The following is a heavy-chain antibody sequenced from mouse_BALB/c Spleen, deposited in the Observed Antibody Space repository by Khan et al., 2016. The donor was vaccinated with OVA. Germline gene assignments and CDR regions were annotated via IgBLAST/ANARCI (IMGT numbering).Heavy chain of an antibody. CDR2: INTETGEP. Sequence: LVESGPELKKPGETVKISCKASGYTFTDYSMHWVKQAPGKGLKWMGWINTETGEPTYADDFKGRFAFSLETSASTAYLQINNLKNEDTATYFCASDGYSNFDYWGQGTTLTVSS. CDR3: ASDGYSNFDY. CDR1: GYTFTDYS. D-gene: IGHD2-3*01. V-gene: IGHV9-2-1*01. J-gene: IGHJ2*01.